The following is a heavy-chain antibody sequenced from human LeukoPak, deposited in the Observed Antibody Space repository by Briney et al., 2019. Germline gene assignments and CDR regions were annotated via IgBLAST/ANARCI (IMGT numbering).Heavy chain of an antibody. V-gene: IGHV4-38-2*01. D-gene: IGHD2-2*01. CDR3: ARRNVVVPAAMRRGGHFDY. CDR2: IYHSGST. Sequence: SETLSLTCAVSGYSISSGYYWGWIRQPPGKGLEWIGSIYHSGSTYYNPSLKSRVTISVDTSKNQFSLKLSSVTAADTAVYYCARRNVVVPAAMRRGGHFDYRGQGTLVTVSS. J-gene: IGHJ4*02. CDR1: GYSISSGYY.